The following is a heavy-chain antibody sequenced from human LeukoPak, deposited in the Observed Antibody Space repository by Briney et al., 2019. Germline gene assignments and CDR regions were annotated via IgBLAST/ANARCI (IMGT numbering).Heavy chain of an antibody. CDR2: ISGSGTVI. D-gene: IGHD2-2*03. V-gene: IGHV3-11*01. J-gene: IGHJ6*02. Sequence: RPGGSLRLSCAASGFTVDDYAMHWVRQAPGEGLGWVSYISGSGTVIYYADSVKGRFTVSRDNATNLLYLQMNSLRGEDTALYYCARGMDNVIVPAAYHGMDFWGQGTTVTVSS. CDR1: GFTVDDYA. CDR3: ARGMDNVIVPAAYHGMDF.